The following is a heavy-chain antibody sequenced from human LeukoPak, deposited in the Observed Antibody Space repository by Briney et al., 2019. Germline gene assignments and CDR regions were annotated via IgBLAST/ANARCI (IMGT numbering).Heavy chain of an antibody. CDR1: GFTFSSYA. CDR2: VSGSGDST. J-gene: IGHJ4*02. D-gene: IGHD6-13*01. V-gene: IGHV3-23*01. Sequence: GGSLSLSCAASGFTFSSYAMSGVRQATGKGLEWVSGVSGSGDSTYYADSVKGRFTTSRDNSKNTLYLQMNSLRAEDTAVYYCGRGGKVEQLVLARWGQGSLVTVSS. CDR3: GRGGKVEQLVLAR.